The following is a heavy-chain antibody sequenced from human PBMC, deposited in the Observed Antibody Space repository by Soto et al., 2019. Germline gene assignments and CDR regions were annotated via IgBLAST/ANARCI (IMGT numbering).Heavy chain of an antibody. J-gene: IGHJ6*02. CDR2: ISAYNGNT. V-gene: IGHV1-18*01. CDR3: ARDFRRGGLYYYGMDV. CDR1: GGTFSSYG. D-gene: IGHD3-16*01. Sequence: ASVKVSCKASGGTFSSYGISWVRQAPGQGLEWMGWISAYNGNTNYAQKLQGRVTMTTDTSTSTAYMELRSLRSDDTAVYYCARDFRRGGLYYYGMDVWGQGTTVTVSS.